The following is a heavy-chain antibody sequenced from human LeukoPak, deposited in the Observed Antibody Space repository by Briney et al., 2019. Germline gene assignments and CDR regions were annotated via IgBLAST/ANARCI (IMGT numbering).Heavy chain of an antibody. J-gene: IGHJ6*02. CDR1: GFTFDDYA. CDR2: ISWNSGSI. V-gene: IGHV3-9*01. Sequence: GGSLRLSCAASGFTFDDYAMHWVRHAPGKGLEWVSGISWNSGSIGYADSVKGRFTISRDNAKNSLYLQMNSLRAEDTALYYCAKDIHYYGMDVWGQGTTVTVSS. CDR3: AKDIHYYGMDV.